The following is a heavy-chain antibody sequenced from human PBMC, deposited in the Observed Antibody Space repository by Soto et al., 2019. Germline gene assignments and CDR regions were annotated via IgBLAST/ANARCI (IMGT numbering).Heavy chain of an antibody. CDR1: GGSFSGYY. CDR2: INHSGST. CDR3: ARRTGSGWFFDY. D-gene: IGHD6-19*01. J-gene: IGHJ4*02. V-gene: IGHV4-34*01. Sequence: QVQLQQWGAGLLKPSETLSLTCAVYGGSFSGYYWSWIRQPPGKGLEWIGEINHSGSTNYNPSLKSRVTISVDASKNQFSLKLSSVTAADTAVYYCARRTGSGWFFDYWGQGTLVTVSS.